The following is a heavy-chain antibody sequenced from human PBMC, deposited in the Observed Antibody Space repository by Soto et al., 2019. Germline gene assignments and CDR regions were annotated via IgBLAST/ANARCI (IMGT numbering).Heavy chain of an antibody. Sequence: PLETLSLTCTVSGGSISSGGYYWSWIRQHPGKGLEWIGYIYYSGSTYYNPSLKSRVTISVDTSKNQFSLKLSSVTAADTAVYYGARGYYILPCYFDYWGQGTLVTVSS. J-gene: IGHJ4*02. CDR2: IYYSGST. CDR3: ARGYYILPCYFDY. V-gene: IGHV4-31*03. CDR1: GGSISSGGYY. D-gene: IGHD1-26*01.